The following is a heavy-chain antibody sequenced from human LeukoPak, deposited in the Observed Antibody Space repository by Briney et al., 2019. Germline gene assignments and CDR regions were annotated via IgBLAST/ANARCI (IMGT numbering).Heavy chain of an antibody. CDR1: GFTFSIYA. Sequence: GGSLRLSCAASGFTFSIYAMNWVRQAPGTGLEWVSTVRRDVGATYYADSVKGRFTISRDNSKNTLYLQMNSLRVDDTALYYCARDDTSGYFRFDSWGQGTLVTVSS. D-gene: IGHD3-22*01. V-gene: IGHV3-23*01. J-gene: IGHJ4*02. CDR3: ARDDTSGYFRFDS. CDR2: VRRDVGAT.